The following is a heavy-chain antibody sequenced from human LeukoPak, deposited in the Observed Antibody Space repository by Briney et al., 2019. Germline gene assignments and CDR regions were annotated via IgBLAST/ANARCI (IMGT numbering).Heavy chain of an antibody. CDR2: IWYDGSNK. CDR1: QFTLNNYW. CDR3: AVLGYCSGGSCYSTNYFDY. J-gene: IGHJ4*02. Sequence: GGSLRLSCAASQFTLNNYWMHWVRQAPGKGLGWVAVIWYDGSNKYYADSVKGRFTISRDNSKNTLYLQMNSLRAEDTAVYYCAVLGYCSGGSCYSTNYFDYWGQGTLVTVSS. D-gene: IGHD2-15*01. V-gene: IGHV3-33*08.